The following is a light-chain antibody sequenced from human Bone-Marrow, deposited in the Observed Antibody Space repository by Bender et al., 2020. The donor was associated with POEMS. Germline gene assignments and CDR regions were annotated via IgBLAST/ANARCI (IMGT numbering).Light chain of an antibody. J-gene: IGLJ1*01. V-gene: IGLV1-51*01. CDR2: EDN. Sequence: QSVLTQPPSVSAAPGQKVTISCSGSTSNIGNNYVSWYQQLPGTAPKLLIYEDNKRPSGIPDRFSGSKSGTSATLGITGLQTGDEADYYCSSYTAGSKLFGTGTKVTVV. CDR3: SSYTAGSKL. CDR1: TSNIGNNY.